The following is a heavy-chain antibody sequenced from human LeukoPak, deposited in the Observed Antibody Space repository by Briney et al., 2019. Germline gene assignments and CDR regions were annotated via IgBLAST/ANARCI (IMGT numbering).Heavy chain of an antibody. D-gene: IGHD1/OR15-1a*01. V-gene: IGHV1-18*01. J-gene: IGHJ3*02. CDR2: ISAYNGNT. Sequence: GASVKVSCKASGYTFTSYGISWVRQAPGQGLEWMGWISAYNGNTNYAQKLQGRVTMTTDTSTSTAYMELRSLRSDDTAVYYCARDEHPLRRQVSAFDIWGQGTMVTVSS. CDR3: ARDEHPLRRQVSAFDI. CDR1: GYTFTSYG.